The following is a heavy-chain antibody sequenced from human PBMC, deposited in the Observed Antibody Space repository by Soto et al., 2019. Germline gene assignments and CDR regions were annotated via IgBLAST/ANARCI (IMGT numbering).Heavy chain of an antibody. CDR1: GGTFSSYT. J-gene: IGHJ5*02. Sequence: QVQLVQSGAEVKKPGSSVKVSCKASGGTFSSYTISWVRQAPGQGLEWMGRIIPILGIANYAQKFQGRVTITADKSTSTAYMELSRLRSEDTAVYYCARSGDIVATNHWFDPWGQGTLVTVSS. CDR2: IIPILGIA. CDR3: ARSGDIVATNHWFDP. V-gene: IGHV1-69*02. D-gene: IGHD5-12*01.